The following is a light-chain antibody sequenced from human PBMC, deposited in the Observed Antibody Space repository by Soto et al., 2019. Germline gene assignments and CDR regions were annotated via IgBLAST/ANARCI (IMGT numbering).Light chain of an antibody. CDR3: QQYNNWPPIT. V-gene: IGKV3-15*01. Sequence: EIVMTQSPASLSVSPGERAALACRASQSVGRNLAWYQQKPGQAPRLIIYDAYTRATGIPARFSGGGSGTEFTPSISSLQSEDFAVYYCQQYNNWPPITFGQGTRLEIK. CDR2: DAY. J-gene: IGKJ5*01. CDR1: QSVGRN.